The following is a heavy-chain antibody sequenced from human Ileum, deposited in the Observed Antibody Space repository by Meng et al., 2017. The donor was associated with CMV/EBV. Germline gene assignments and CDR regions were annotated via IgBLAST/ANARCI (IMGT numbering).Heavy chain of an antibody. CDR2: IIPILGIA. D-gene: IGHD2-2*01. V-gene: IGHV1-69*04. CDR3: AREPPIHIVVVPAALFSWFDP. CDR1: GGTFSSYT. J-gene: IGHJ5*02. Sequence: SVKVSCKASGGTFSSYTISWVRQAPGQGLEWMGRIIPILGIANYAQKFQGRVTITADKSTSTAYMELSSLRSEDTAVYYCAREPPIHIVVVPAALFSWFDPWGHGTQVTVSS.